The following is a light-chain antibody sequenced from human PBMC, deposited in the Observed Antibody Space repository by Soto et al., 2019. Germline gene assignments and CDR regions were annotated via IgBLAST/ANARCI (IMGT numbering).Light chain of an antibody. CDR2: SSA. V-gene: IGKV1-39*01. CDR3: QQSYSAPSLT. J-gene: IGKJ5*01. CDR1: KSISSY. Sequence: DIQMIQFPASLTASVGDRVTITCRASKSISSYLNWYKQKPGKAPKLLIDSSASLQGWVPSRCCGSGACTDVSLTTSSREPDEVATVYYQQSYSAPSLTFGQGTRLEIK.